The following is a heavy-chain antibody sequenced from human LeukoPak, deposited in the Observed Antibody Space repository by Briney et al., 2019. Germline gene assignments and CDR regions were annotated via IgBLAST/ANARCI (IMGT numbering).Heavy chain of an antibody. Sequence: PGGSLRLSCAASGFTFSSYSMNWVRQAPGKGLEWVSSISSSSSYIYYADSVKGRFTISRDNAKNSLYLQMNSLRAEDTAVYYCARDQYYYDSSGYCFDYWGQGTLVTVSS. J-gene: IGHJ4*02. CDR3: ARDQYYYDSSGYCFDY. CDR2: ISSSSSYI. CDR1: GFTFSSYS. D-gene: IGHD3-22*01. V-gene: IGHV3-21*01.